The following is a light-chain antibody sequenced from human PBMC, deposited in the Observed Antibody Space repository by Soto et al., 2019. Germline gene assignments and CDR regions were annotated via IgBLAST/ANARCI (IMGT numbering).Light chain of an antibody. J-gene: IGLJ2*01. Sequence: QSALTQPASVSGSPGQSITISCIGTNSDFGTHKFFSWYQHHPGKAPKLIIYEVNNRPSGVSNRFSGSKSGNTASLTISGLQAEDEADYYCSSYTSSSTVVFGGGTQLTVL. V-gene: IGLV2-14*02. CDR3: SSYTSSSTVV. CDR2: EVN. CDR1: NSDFGTHKF.